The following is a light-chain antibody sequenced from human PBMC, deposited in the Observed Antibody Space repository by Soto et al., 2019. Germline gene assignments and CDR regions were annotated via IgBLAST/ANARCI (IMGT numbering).Light chain of an antibody. Sequence: DIQVTQSRSSLSASVGDRVNLTCRASQSISTWLAWYQQQPGRAPRLLIYDASTLQSGVPSTFSGSGSGTEFTLTISSLQPDDFSSYYCQHYFRYPWTFGQGTKVDIK. CDR2: DAS. J-gene: IGKJ1*01. V-gene: IGKV1-5*01. CDR3: QHYFRYPWT. CDR1: QSISTW.